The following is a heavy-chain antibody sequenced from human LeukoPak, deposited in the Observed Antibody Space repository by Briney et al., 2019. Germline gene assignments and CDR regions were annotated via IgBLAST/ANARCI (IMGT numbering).Heavy chain of an antibody. CDR2: IIPIFGTA. CDR3: AREGVAVAETLSFDY. D-gene: IGHD6-19*01. Sequence: GASVKVFCKASGGTFSSYAISWVRQAPGQGLEWMGGIIPIFGTANYAQKFQGRVTITADESTSTAYMELSSLRSEDTAVYYCAREGVAVAETLSFDYWGQGTLVTVSS. CDR1: GGTFSSYA. V-gene: IGHV1-69*01. J-gene: IGHJ4*02.